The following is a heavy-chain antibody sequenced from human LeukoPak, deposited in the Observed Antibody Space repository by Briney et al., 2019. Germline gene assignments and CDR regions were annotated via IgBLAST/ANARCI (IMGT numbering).Heavy chain of an antibody. J-gene: IGHJ3*02. V-gene: IGHV4-34*01. CDR1: GGSFSGYY. CDR2: INHSGST. Sequence: SETLSLTCAVYGGSFSGYYWSWIRQPPGKGLEWIGEINHSGSTNYNPSLKSRVTISVDTSKNQFSLKLSSVTAADTAVYHCARDGYKWAAFDIWGQGTMVTVSS. D-gene: IGHD5-24*01. CDR3: ARDGYKWAAFDI.